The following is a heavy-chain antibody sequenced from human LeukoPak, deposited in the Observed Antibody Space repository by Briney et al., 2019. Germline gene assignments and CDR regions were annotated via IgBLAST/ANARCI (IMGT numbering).Heavy chain of an antibody. CDR2: ISFSSTHI. D-gene: IGHD2-21*01. J-gene: IGHJ4*02. CDR1: GFIFSNYG. CDR3: ARNYILLPVAYDY. Sequence: GGSLRLSCAASGFIFSNYGMSWVRQAPGKGLEWVSSISFSSTHIYYADSIQGRFTISRDNAENSLYLQMNSLRSEDTAVYYCARNYILLPVAYDYWGQGTLVTVSS. V-gene: IGHV3-21*06.